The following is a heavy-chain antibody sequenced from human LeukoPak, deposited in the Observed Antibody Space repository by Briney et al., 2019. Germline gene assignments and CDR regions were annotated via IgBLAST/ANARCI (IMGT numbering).Heavy chain of an antibody. V-gene: IGHV4-61*08. CDR2: INHSGST. Sequence: SETLSLTCTVSGGSISSGGYYWSWIRQPPGKGLEWIGYINHSGSTNYNPSLKSRVTISVDTSKNQFSLKLSSVTAADTAVYYCARVTYDFWSGYASPYVYYMDVWGKGTTVTVSS. CDR3: ARVTYDFWSGYASPYVYYMDV. J-gene: IGHJ6*03. CDR1: GGSISSGGYY. D-gene: IGHD3/OR15-3a*01.